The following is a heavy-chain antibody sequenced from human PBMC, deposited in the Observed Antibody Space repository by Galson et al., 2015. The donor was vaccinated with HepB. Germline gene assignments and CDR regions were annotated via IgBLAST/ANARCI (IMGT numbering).Heavy chain of an antibody. Sequence: SLRLSCAASGFTFSSYWMSWVRQAPGKGLEWVANIKQDGSEKYYVDSVKGRFTISRDNAKNSLYLQMNSLRAEDTAVYYCARAWTGSSYYYYYYGMDVWGQGTTVTVSS. CDR1: GFTFSSYW. V-gene: IGHV3-7*03. CDR3: ARAWTGSSYYYYYYGMDV. D-gene: IGHD3/OR15-3a*01. CDR2: IKQDGSEK. J-gene: IGHJ6*02.